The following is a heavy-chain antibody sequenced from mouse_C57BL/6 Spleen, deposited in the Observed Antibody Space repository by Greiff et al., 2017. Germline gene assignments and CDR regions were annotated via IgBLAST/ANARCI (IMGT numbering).Heavy chain of an antibody. Sequence: QVTLKESGPGILQPSQTLSLTCSFSGFSLSTFGMGVGWIRQPSGKGLEWLAHIWWDDDKYYNPALKSRLTISKDTSKNQVFLKIANVDTADTATDYCARMEAYGNFSWFAYWGQGTLVTVSA. J-gene: IGHJ3*01. V-gene: IGHV8-8*01. CDR2: IWWDDDK. D-gene: IGHD2-1*01. CDR1: GFSLSTFGMG. CDR3: ARMEAYGNFSWFAY.